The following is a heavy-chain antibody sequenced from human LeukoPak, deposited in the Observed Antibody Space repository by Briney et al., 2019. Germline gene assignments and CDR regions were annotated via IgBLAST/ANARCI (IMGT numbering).Heavy chain of an antibody. CDR1: GGTFSSYA. CDR3: ARWEGYCSGGSCSSGPIDY. CDR2: IIPIFGTA. D-gene: IGHD2-15*01. Sequence: GASVKVSCKASGGTFSSYAISWVRQAPGQGLEWMGGIIPIFGTANYAQKFQGRVTITADESTSTAYMELSSLRSEDTAVYYCARWEGYCSGGSCSSGPIDYWGQGTLVTVSS. V-gene: IGHV1-69*13. J-gene: IGHJ4*02.